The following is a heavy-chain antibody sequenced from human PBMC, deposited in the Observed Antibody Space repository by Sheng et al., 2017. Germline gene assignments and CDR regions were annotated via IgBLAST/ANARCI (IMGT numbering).Heavy chain of an antibody. Sequence: QVQLVQSGAEVKKPGSSVKVSCKASGGTFSSYAISWVRQAPGQGLEWMGGIIPIFGTANYAQKFQGRVTITTDESTSTAYMELSSLRSEDTAVYYCARLAPYYDYIWGSYRYDDYWGQGTLVTVSS. J-gene: IGHJ4*02. CDR1: GGTFSSYA. V-gene: IGHV1-69*05. CDR3: ARLAPYYDYIWGSYRYDDY. D-gene: IGHD3-16*02. CDR2: IIPIFGTA.